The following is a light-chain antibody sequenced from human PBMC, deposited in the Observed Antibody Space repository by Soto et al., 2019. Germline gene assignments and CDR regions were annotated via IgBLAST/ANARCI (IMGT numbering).Light chain of an antibody. Sequence: QSALTQPASVSGSPGQSITISCTGISSDVGGYNYVSWYQQHPGKAPKLMIYDVTSRPSGVSNRFSGSKSGSTASLTISGLQAEDEADYYCSSYTTSSTPYVIFGGGTKVTVL. J-gene: IGLJ2*01. V-gene: IGLV2-14*01. CDR1: SSDVGGYNY. CDR3: SSYTTSSTPYVI. CDR2: DVT.